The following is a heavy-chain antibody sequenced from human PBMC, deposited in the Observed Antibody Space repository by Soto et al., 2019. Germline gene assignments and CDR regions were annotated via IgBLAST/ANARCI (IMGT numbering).Heavy chain of an antibody. V-gene: IGHV1-18*01. CDR1: CYTFIRYG. J-gene: IGHJ6*02. CDR3: ARGGYYDNVWGKLSHYGLDV. D-gene: IGHD3-16*01. Sequence: QVQLVQSASEVMKPGASVKVSCKASCYTFIRYGITCVRQAPGQRLEWKGWISPYNDQTIYAQKVQGRVTMTADTSTRTVYMQLRSLKSDDTAVYYCARGGYYDNVWGKLSHYGLDVWGQGTSVTVSS. CDR2: ISPYNDQT.